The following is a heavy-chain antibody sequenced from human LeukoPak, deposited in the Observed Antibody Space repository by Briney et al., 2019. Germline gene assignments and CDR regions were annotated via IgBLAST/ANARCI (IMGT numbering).Heavy chain of an antibody. Sequence: GGSLRLSCAASGFTFSSYEMNWVRQAPGKGLEWVSYISSSGSTIYYADSVKGRFTISRDNAKNSLYLQMNSLRAEDTAVYFCAKDVVGQQWPENYWGQGTLVTVSS. CDR1: GFTFSSYE. J-gene: IGHJ4*02. V-gene: IGHV3-48*03. CDR3: AKDVVGQQWPENY. CDR2: ISSSGSTI. D-gene: IGHD6-19*01.